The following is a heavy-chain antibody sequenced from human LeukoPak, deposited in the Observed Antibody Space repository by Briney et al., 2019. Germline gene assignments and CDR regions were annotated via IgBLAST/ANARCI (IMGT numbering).Heavy chain of an antibody. J-gene: IGHJ5*02. CDR2: IYTSGST. Sequence: SETLSLTCTVSGGSISSYYWRWIRQPAGKGLEWIGSIYTSGSTNYNPSLKSRVTMSVDTSKNQFSLKLSSVTAADTAVYYCARGARGYYYDSSGYYYANWFDPWGQGTLVTVSS. D-gene: IGHD3-22*01. V-gene: IGHV4-4*07. CDR1: GGSISSYY. CDR3: ARGARGYYYDSSGYYYANWFDP.